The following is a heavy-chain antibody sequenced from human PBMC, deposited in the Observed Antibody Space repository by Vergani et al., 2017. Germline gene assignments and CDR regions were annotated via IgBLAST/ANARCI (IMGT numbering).Heavy chain of an antibody. V-gene: IGHV1-46*01. Sequence: QVQLVQSGAEVKKPGASVKVSCKASGYTFTSYYMHWVRQAPGQGLEWMGIINPSGGSTSYAQKFQGRVTITADTSTDTAYMELSSLRSEDTAVYYCATGYSSSSNFYYYMDVWGKGTTVTVSS. CDR3: ATGYSSSSNFYYYMDV. J-gene: IGHJ6*03. CDR2: INPSGGST. D-gene: IGHD6-6*01. CDR1: GYTFTSYY.